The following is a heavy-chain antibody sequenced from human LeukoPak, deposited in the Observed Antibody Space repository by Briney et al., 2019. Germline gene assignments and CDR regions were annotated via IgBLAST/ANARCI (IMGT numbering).Heavy chain of an antibody. Sequence: SETLSLTCTVSGGSISSSSYYWGWIRQLPGKGLEWIGSIYYSGSTYYNPSLKSRVTISVDTSKNQFSLKLSSVTAADTAVYYCARIAQSGSGSYYTPQYYYYYMDVWGKGTTVTVFS. CDR1: GGSISSSSYY. D-gene: IGHD3-10*01. J-gene: IGHJ6*03. V-gene: IGHV4-39*07. CDR3: ARIAQSGSGSYYTPQYYYYYMDV. CDR2: IYYSGST.